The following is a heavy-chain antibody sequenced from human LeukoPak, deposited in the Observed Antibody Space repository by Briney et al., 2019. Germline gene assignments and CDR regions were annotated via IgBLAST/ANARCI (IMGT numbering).Heavy chain of an antibody. V-gene: IGHV1-46*01. Sequence: ASVKVSCKASGYTFTSYYMHWVRQAPGQGLDWMGIINPSGGSTSYAHKFQGRVTMTRDTSTSTVYMELSSLRSEDTAVYYCARGYYDSSGYAPLDYWGQGTLVTVSS. J-gene: IGHJ4*02. D-gene: IGHD3-22*01. CDR1: GYTFTSYY. CDR3: ARGYYDSSGYAPLDY. CDR2: INPSGGST.